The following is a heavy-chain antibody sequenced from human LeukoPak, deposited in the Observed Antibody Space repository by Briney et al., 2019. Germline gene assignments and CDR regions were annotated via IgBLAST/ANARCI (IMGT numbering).Heavy chain of an antibody. CDR2: MNPNSGNT. D-gene: IGHD1-26*01. CDR3: ARVSRIVGATDY. J-gene: IGHJ4*02. Sequence: ASVKVSCKASGYTFTSYDINWVRQATGQGLEWMGWMNPNSGNTGYAQKFQGRVTITRNTSISTAYMELSSLRSEDTAVYYCARVSRIVGATDYWGQGTLVTVSS. CDR1: GYTFTSYD. V-gene: IGHV1-8*03.